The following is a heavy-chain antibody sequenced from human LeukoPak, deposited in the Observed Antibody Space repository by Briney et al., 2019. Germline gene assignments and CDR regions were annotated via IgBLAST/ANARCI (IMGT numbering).Heavy chain of an antibody. D-gene: IGHD5/OR15-5a*01. V-gene: IGHV1-18*01. J-gene: IGHJ5*02. CDR3: ARGRVSRLDNWFDP. CDR1: GYTFTSYG. CDR2: ISAYNGNA. Sequence: GASVKVSCKASGYTFTSYGISWVRQAPGQGLEWMGWISAYNGNANYAQKFQGRVTITTDESTSTAYMELSSLRSEDTAVYYCARGRVSRLDNWFDPWGQGTLVTVSS.